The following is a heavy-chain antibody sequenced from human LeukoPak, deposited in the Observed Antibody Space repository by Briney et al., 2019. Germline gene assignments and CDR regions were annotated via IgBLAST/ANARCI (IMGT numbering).Heavy chain of an antibody. CDR3: ARDGKAAAGSRLDGYYYYMDV. Sequence: SQTLSLTCTVSGGSISSGDYYWSWIRQPPGKGLEWIGYIYYSGSTYYNPSLKSRVTISVDTSKNQFSLKLSSVTAADTAVYYCARDGKAAAGSRLDGYYYYMDVWGKGTTVTVSS. V-gene: IGHV4-30-4*08. J-gene: IGHJ6*03. CDR1: GGSISSGDYY. D-gene: IGHD6-13*01. CDR2: IYYSGST.